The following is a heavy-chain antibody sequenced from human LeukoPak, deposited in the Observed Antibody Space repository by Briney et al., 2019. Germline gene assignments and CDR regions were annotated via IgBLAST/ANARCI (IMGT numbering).Heavy chain of an antibody. CDR1: GGSISSYY. J-gene: IGHJ4*02. V-gene: IGHV4-39*07. Sequence: SETLSLTCTVSGGSISSYYWGWIRQPPGKGLEWIGSIYYSGSTYYNPSLKSRVTISVDTSKNQFSLKLSSVTAADTAVYYCASFGGVIGFFDYWGQGTLVTVSS. CDR3: ASFGGVIGFFDY. CDR2: IYYSGST. D-gene: IGHD3-16*02.